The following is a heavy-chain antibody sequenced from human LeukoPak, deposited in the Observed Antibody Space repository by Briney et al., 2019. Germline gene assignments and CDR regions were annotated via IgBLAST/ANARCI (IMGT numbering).Heavy chain of an antibody. CDR3: ARDHRDSYGFLLS. V-gene: IGHV3-30-3*01. J-gene: IGHJ4*02. CDR1: GFTFSSYA. D-gene: IGHD5-18*01. Sequence: QPGGSLRLSCAASGFTFSSYAMHWVRQAPGKGLEWVAVISYDGSNKYYADSVKGRFTISRDNSKNTLYLQMNSLRAEDTAVYYCARDHRDSYGFLLSWGQGTLVTVSS. CDR2: ISYDGSNK.